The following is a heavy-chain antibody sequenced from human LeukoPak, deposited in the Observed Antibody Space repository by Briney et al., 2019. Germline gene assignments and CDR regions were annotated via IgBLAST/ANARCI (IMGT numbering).Heavy chain of an antibody. Sequence: PSETLSLTCTVSGASVGSAGYYWSWIRQPPGGGLEWIGYVYYISNTNYNPSLKSRVTMSVNPSENQFSLKLNPVTAADTAMYYCARTQSQSGSYRYYFGYWGQGTLVTVSS. V-gene: IGHV4-61*08. J-gene: IGHJ4*02. CDR1: GASVGSAGYY. D-gene: IGHD1-26*01. CDR2: VYYISNT. CDR3: ARTQSQSGSYRYYFGY.